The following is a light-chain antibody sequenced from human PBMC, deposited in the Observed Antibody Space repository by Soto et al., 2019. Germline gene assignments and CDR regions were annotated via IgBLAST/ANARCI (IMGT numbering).Light chain of an antibody. CDR2: DAS. Sequence: EIVLTQSPATLSLSPGERATLSCRASQSVNSYLAWYQQKPGPAPRLLIYDASNRATGLPARFSGSGSGTDFTLTISSLDPEDFAVYYCQQRSKWPLTFGGGTKVEIK. CDR1: QSVNSY. V-gene: IGKV3-11*01. CDR3: QQRSKWPLT. J-gene: IGKJ4*01.